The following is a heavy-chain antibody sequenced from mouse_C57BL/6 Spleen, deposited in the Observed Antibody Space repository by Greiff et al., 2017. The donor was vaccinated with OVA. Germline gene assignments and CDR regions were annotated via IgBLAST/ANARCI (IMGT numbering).Heavy chain of an antibody. J-gene: IGHJ1*03. CDR3: TRGGNSYWYFDV. V-gene: IGHV1-15*01. CDR1: GYTFTDYE. Sequence: VQLQQSGAELVRPGASVKLSCKASGYTFTDYEMHWVKQTPVHGLEWIGAIDPETGGTAYNQKFKGKAILTADKSSSTAYMELRSLTSEDSAVYYCTRGGNSYWYFDVWGTGTTVTVSS. D-gene: IGHD2-1*01. CDR2: IDPETGGT.